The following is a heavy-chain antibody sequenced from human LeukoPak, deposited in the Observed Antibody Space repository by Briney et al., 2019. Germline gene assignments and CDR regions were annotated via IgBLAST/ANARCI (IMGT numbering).Heavy chain of an antibody. J-gene: IGHJ4*02. CDR3: AKATYYDFWSGYGYFDY. D-gene: IGHD3-3*01. CDR2: IRYDGSNK. Sequence: GGSLRLSCAASGFTFSSYGMHWVRQAPGKGLEWVAFIRYDGSNKYYADSVKGRSTISRDNSKNTLYLQMNSLRAEDTAVYYCAKATYYDFWSGYGYFDYWGQGTLVTVSS. V-gene: IGHV3-30*02. CDR1: GFTFSSYG.